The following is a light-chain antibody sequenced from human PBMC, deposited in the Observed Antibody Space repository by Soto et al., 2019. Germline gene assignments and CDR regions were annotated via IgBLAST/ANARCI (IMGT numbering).Light chain of an antibody. CDR3: QQSFSFPAT. CDR2: AAS. CDR1: QSISDS. Sequence: DIQMTQSPSSLSASVGDRVTITCRASQSISDSLNWYQHKPGTAPKLPIYAASSLQSGVPSRFSGGGSGTDFTLTISSLQPEDFVTYFCQQSFSFPATFGGGTKVEIK. J-gene: IGKJ4*01. V-gene: IGKV1-39*01.